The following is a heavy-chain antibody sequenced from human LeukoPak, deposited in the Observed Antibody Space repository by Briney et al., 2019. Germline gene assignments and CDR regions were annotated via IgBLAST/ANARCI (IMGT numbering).Heavy chain of an antibody. J-gene: IGHJ4*02. D-gene: IGHD5-24*01. V-gene: IGHV4-39*07. CDR2: IYYSGST. Sequence: SETLSLTCTVSGGSISSSSYYWGWIRQPPGKGLGWIGSIYYSGSTYYNPSLKSRVTVSVDTAKNQFSLKLSSVTVADTAVYYCARGRDGPIVGYYFDYWGQGTLVTVSS. CDR1: GGSISSSSYY. CDR3: ARGRDGPIVGYYFDY.